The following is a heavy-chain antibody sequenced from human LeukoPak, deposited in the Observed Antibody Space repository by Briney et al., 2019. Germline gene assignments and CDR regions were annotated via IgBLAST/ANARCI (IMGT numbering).Heavy chain of an antibody. Sequence: SETLSLTCTVSGGSISSYYWSWIRQPPGKGLEWIGYIYYSGTTNYNPSLKSRVTISVDTSKNQFSLKQSSVTAADTAVYYCARGVYIAAAQYAYWGQGTLVTVSS. CDR2: IYYSGTT. CDR1: GGSISSYY. J-gene: IGHJ4*02. D-gene: IGHD6-13*01. V-gene: IGHV4-59*01. CDR3: ARGVYIAAAQYAY.